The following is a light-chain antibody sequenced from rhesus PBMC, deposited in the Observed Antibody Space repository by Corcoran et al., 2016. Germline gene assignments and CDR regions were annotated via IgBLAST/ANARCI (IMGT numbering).Light chain of an antibody. CDR1: QSVNSR. V-gene: IGKV3-17*02. CDR2: DAS. Sequence: EMVMTQYPATLSLSQGVRATLSCRTSQSVNSRLAWYQQKPGQAPRLLIDDASNSVTGIPDRFRGSGSGTDFTLTISSLEPEDGAVYVCQQDYNWVLSFGGGTKVEL. J-gene: IGKJ4*01. CDR3: QQDYNWVLS.